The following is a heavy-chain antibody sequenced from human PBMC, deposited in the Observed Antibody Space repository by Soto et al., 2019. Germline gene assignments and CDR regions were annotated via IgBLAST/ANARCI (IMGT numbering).Heavy chain of an antibody. Sequence: QVRLEESGPGLVKPSETLSLICSVSGGSVNNANYFWNWIRHHPENGLEWIGYIYYSGSTRYNPSFKTRANLSIDTSKNLFSLRLSSVTVADTGVYFCARDADYGGSRGGMDVWGRGTTVTVSS. CDR2: IYYSGST. V-gene: IGHV4-31*03. D-gene: IGHD4-17*01. CDR3: ARDADYGGSRGGMDV. CDR1: GGSVNNANYF. J-gene: IGHJ6*02.